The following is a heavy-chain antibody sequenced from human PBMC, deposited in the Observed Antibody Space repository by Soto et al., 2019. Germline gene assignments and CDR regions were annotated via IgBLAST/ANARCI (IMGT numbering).Heavy chain of an antibody. CDR2: MNPNSGNT. CDR1: GYTFTSYD. D-gene: IGHD3-3*01. Sequence: ASVKVSCKASGYTFTSYDINWVRQATGQGLEWMGWMNPNSGNTGYAQKFQGRVTMTRNTSISTAYMELSSLRSEDTAVYYCARAYYDFWSGPNNWFDPWGQGTLVTVSS. V-gene: IGHV1-8*01. CDR3: ARAYYDFWSGPNNWFDP. J-gene: IGHJ5*02.